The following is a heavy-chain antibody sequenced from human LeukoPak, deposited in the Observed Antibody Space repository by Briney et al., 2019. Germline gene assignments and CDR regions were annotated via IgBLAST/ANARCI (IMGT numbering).Heavy chain of an antibody. J-gene: IGHJ4*02. CDR1: GFSFSRYW. V-gene: IGHV3-7*01. Sequence: PGRSLRLSCAVSGFSFSRYWTAWVRQAPGKGLEWVASINQDVSRIHYVDSVKGRFTISRDNAKNSLFLQMNSLRVEDTAVYYCARLKDDVTKFDYWGQGTLVTVSS. CDR2: INQDVSRI. CDR3: ARLKDDVTKFDY. D-gene: IGHD2-8*01.